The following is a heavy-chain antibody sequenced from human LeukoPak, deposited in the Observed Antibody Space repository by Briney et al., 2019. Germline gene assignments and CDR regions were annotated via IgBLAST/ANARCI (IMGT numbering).Heavy chain of an antibody. D-gene: IGHD6-19*01. Sequence: ASVKVSCKASGYTFTSYGISWVRQAPGQGLEWMGWISAYNGNTNYAQKLQGRVTMTTDTSTSTAYMELSSLRSEDTAVYYCARGLSGWTPSAEYFQHWGQGTLVTVSS. CDR2: ISAYNGNT. V-gene: IGHV1-18*01. CDR3: ARGLSGWTPSAEYFQH. J-gene: IGHJ1*01. CDR1: GYTFTSYG.